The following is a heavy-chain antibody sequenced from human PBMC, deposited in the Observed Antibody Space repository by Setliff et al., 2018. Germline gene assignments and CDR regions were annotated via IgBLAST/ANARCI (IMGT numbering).Heavy chain of an antibody. D-gene: IGHD5-18*01. J-gene: IGHJ4*02. CDR1: GYTFTSHD. V-gene: IGHV1-8*01. CDR2: MNPNNGNT. Sequence: GASVKVSCKASGYTFTSHDINWVRQATGQGLEWMGWMNPNNGNTGCAQKFQGRVTFSADDSANTAYMELTSLTSEDTAVYYCARNIGMGQRDYFDYWGQGTVVTVSS. CDR3: ARNIGMGQRDYFDY.